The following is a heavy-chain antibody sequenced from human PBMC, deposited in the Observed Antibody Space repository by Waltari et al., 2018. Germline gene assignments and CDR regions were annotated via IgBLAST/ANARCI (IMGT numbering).Heavy chain of an antibody. CDR2: IFHTGST. CDR1: GDSISSDY. D-gene: IGHD2-8*01. Sequence: QVQLQESGPGLVKPSETLSLTCTVSGDSISSDYWNWIRQPPGKGLEWFGYIFHTGSTTYNPSLKSRVTISLDVSKTQFSLKLKSVTAADTAVYYCARGRQEFDLSQWRFGPWGQGTLVTVSS. V-gene: IGHV4-59*01. J-gene: IGHJ5*02. CDR3: ARGRQEFDLSQWRFGP.